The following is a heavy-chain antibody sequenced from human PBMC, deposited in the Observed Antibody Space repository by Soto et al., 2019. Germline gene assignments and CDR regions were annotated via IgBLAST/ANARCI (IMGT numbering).Heavy chain of an antibody. CDR2: IRAYNGNT. J-gene: IGHJ3*02. D-gene: IGHD4-17*01. Sequence: ASVKVSCKASGYTFTSYGISWVRQAPGQGLEWMGWIRAYNGNTNYAQKLQGRVTMTTDTSTSTAYMELRSLRSDDTAVYYCASDGDDYGGLDAFDIWGQGTLVTVSS. V-gene: IGHV1-18*01. CDR3: ASDGDDYGGLDAFDI. CDR1: GYTFTSYG.